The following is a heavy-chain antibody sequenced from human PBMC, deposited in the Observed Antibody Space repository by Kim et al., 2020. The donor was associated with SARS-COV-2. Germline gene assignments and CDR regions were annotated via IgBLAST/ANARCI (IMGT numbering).Heavy chain of an antibody. V-gene: IGHV4-59*08. CDR2: IYYSGST. J-gene: IGHJ5*02. CDR1: GGSISSYY. D-gene: IGHD2-2*02. CDR3: ARKRQLLYGWFDP. Sequence: SETLSLTCTVSGGSISSYYWSWIRQPPGKGLEWIGYIYYSGSTNYNPSLKSRVTISVDTSKNQFSLKLSSVTAADTAVYYCARKRQLLYGWFDPWGQGTLVTVSS.